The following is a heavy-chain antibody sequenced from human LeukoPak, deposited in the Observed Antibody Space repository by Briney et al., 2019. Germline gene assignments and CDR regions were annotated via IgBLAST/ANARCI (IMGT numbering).Heavy chain of an antibody. Sequence: ASVKVSCKASGYTFTANYIHWVRQAPGQGLEWMGGIEPNSAAIRYAQKFQGRVTMTRDTSITTAYMDLSSLTSDDTAVYYCARDVDPYCNFGSCYDYWGQGTLVTVSS. J-gene: IGHJ4*02. V-gene: IGHV1-2*02. CDR3: ARDVDPYCNFGSCYDY. CDR1: GYTFTANY. CDR2: IEPNSAAI. D-gene: IGHD2-15*01.